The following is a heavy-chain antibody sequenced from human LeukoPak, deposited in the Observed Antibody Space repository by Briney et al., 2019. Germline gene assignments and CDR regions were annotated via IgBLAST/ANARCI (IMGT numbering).Heavy chain of an antibody. D-gene: IGHD2-15*01. CDR2: ISCGSNTI. CDR3: ARDLGGPNDY. CDR1: GFTFSNYR. Sequence: GGSLRLSCAASGFTFSNYRMNWVRHAPGPGLEWISYISCGSNTIYYADCVKGRFTISRDNAKNSLYLQMNSLRDDYTAVYYCARDLGGPNDYWGQGTLVIVSS. V-gene: IGHV3-48*02. J-gene: IGHJ4*02.